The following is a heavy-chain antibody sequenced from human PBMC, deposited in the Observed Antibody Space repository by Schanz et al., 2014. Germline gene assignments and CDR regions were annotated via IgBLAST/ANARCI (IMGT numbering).Heavy chain of an antibody. CDR3: VRDAGWAFGDYHGMDV. Sequence: QVQLVQSGAEVKKPGASVRVSCKASGYSFTTYDVNWVRQATGQGLEWMGWMNPTTGNRGYAQNFQGRVTMTTDTSTSTAYIELRSLISDDTAVYYCVRDAGWAFGDYHGMDVWGQGTSDTVSS. V-gene: IGHV1-8*01. J-gene: IGHJ6*02. CDR1: GYSFTTYD. CDR2: MNPTTGNR. D-gene: IGHD3-10*01.